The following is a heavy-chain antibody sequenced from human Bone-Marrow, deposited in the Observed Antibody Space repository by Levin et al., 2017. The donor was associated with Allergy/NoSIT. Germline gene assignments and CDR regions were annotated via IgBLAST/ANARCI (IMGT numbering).Heavy chain of an antibody. V-gene: IGHV4-30-2*01. CDR3: ARDPYRGYGMDF. J-gene: IGHJ6*02. D-gene: IGHD5-12*01. Sequence: SQTLSLPCTVSGASIRSAGYTWTWIRQPPGKGLEWIGYISHSGSTYYNPALKSRVTMSLEGSKNQFSLKLFSVTAADTATYYCARDPYRGYGMDFWGQGTTVIVSS. CDR2: ISHSGST. CDR1: GASIRSAGYT.